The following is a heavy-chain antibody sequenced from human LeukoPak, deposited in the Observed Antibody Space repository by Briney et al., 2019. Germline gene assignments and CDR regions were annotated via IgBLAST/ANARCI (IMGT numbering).Heavy chain of an antibody. CDR1: GFTFSSYD. J-gene: IGHJ4*02. CDR3: ARALGSSWDSSLDS. V-gene: IGHV3-13*04. CDR2: IGTAGDT. Sequence: PGGSLRLSCAASGFTFSSYDMHWVRQATGKGLEWVSAIGTAGDTYYPGSVKGRFTISRENAKNSLYLQMNSLRAGDTAVYYCARALGSSWDSSLDSWGQGTLVPVSS. D-gene: IGHD6-13*01.